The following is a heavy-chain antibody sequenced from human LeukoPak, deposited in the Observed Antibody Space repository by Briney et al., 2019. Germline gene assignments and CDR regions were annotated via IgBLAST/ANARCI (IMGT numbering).Heavy chain of an antibody. CDR2: INHSGST. V-gene: IGHV4-34*01. CDR3: ANTLTGYSIYGMDV. J-gene: IGHJ6*02. CDR1: GGSFSGYY. Sequence: SETLSLTCAVYGGSFSGYYWSWIRQPPGKGLEWIGEINHSGSTNYNPSLKSRVTISVDTSKNQFSLKLSSVTAADTAVYYCANTLTGYSIYGMDVWGQGTTVTVSS. D-gene: IGHD3-9*01.